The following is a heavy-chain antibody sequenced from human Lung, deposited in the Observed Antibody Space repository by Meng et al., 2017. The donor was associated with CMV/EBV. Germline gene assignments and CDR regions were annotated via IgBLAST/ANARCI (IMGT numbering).Heavy chain of an antibody. CDR3: ARDAPYCSSTSCYYSYGLDV. J-gene: IGHJ6*02. Sequence: GGSLRLXXAASGFTFNNYWMTWVRQAPGKGLEWVANIKQDGSEKYYVDSVKGRFTVSRDNAKNSLYLQMNSLRAEDTAVYYCARDAPYCSSTSCYYSYGLDVWGQGXTVTVSS. D-gene: IGHD2-2*01. CDR1: GFTFNNYW. V-gene: IGHV3-7*01. CDR2: IKQDGSEK.